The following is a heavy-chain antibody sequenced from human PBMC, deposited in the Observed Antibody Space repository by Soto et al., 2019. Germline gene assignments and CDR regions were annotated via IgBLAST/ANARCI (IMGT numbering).Heavy chain of an antibody. CDR3: AAESGYYHYGLDV. CDR2: IYYSGST. D-gene: IGHD3-3*01. V-gene: IGHV4-30-4*08. Sequence: SQTKPVTYTVSGGTISSVDYYCSRNRQPPGKGLEWIGYIYYSGSTYYNPSLKSRVTISVDTSKNQFSLKLSSVTAADTAVYYCAAESGYYHYGLDVWGQGTTVTVSS. CDR1: GGTISSVDYY. J-gene: IGHJ6*02.